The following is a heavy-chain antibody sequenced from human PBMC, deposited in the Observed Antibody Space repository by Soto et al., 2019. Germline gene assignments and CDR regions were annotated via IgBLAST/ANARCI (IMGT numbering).Heavy chain of an antibody. CDR2: INPGDSDT. D-gene: IGHD4-17*01. V-gene: IGHV5-51*01. CDR1: GFSFSKYK. J-gene: IGHJ6*02. Sequence: EVQLVQSGAEVKKPGESLKISCEGSGFSFSKYKIGWVRQMPGKGLEWMGIINPGDSDTRYSPSFQGQVTISADTSISTAYLQRSTLKASDTATYYCATSYGVSYYYDYGMDVWGQGTTVTVSS. CDR3: ATSYGVSYYYDYGMDV.